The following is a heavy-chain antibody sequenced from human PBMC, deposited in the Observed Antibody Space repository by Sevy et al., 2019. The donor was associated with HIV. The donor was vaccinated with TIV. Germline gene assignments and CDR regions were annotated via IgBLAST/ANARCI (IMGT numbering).Heavy chain of an antibody. D-gene: IGHD1-26*01. J-gene: IGHJ4*02. CDR2: VNGDGSTT. CDR3: ARYVGATYPIDY. V-gene: IGHV3-74*03. Sequence: GGSLRLSCAASGFTFSTYWMHWVRQAPGKGLVWVSRVNGDGSTTKYADSVKGRFTISRDNAKNTLFLQMNSLRAEDTAVYYCARYVGATYPIDYWGQGTLVTVSS. CDR1: GFTFSTYW.